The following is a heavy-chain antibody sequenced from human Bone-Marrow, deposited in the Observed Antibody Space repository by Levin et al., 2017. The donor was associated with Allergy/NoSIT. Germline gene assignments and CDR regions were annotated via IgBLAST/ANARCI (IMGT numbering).Heavy chain of an antibody. Sequence: ASVKVSCRVSEDTFTNYYIHWVRQAPGQGLQWMGIINPSGGSTTYAQKFQGRVTMTRDTSTSTIYMQLSSLRSEDMAVYYCARNIVGATPDWGQGTLVTVSS. CDR3: ARNIVGATPD. V-gene: IGHV1-46*01. J-gene: IGHJ4*02. CDR1: EDTFTNYY. CDR2: INPSGGST. D-gene: IGHD1-26*01.